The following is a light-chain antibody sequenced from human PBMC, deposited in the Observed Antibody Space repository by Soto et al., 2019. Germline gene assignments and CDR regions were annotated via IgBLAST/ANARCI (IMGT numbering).Light chain of an antibody. CDR3: QQYGSSPPVT. Sequence: AIQLTQSPSSLSASVGDRVTITCRASQGISGALAWYQQKPGRAPTLLIYDASSLESGVPSRFSGSESGTDFTLTISSLQAEDFATYYCQQYGSSPPVTFGQGTKLEIK. CDR2: DAS. J-gene: IGKJ2*01. V-gene: IGKV1-13*02. CDR1: QGISGA.